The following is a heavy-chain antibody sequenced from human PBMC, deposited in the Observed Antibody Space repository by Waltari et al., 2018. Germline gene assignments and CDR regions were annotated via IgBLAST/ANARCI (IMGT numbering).Heavy chain of an antibody. V-gene: IGHV3-30*04. CDR2: ISYDGSNK. J-gene: IGHJ4*02. D-gene: IGHD5-18*01. Sequence: QVQLVESGGGVVQPGRSLSLSCAASGFTFSSYAMPWVRQAPGKGLEWVAVISYDGSNKYYADSVKGRFTISRDNSKNTLYLQMNSLRAEDTAVYYCARGRGYSYGYHDYWGQGTLVTVSS. CDR1: GFTFSSYA. CDR3: ARGRGYSYGYHDY.